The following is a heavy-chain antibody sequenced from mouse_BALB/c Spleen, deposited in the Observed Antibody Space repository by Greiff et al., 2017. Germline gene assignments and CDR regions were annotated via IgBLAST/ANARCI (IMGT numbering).Heavy chain of an antibody. CDR2: INPNNGGT. V-gene: IGHV1-18*01. D-gene: IGHD2-14*01. CDR1: GYTFTDYN. CDR3: ARKIYRFYAMDY. J-gene: IGHJ4*01. Sequence: SGPELVKPGASVKIPCKASGYTFTDYNMDWVKQSHGKSLEWIGDINPNNGGTIYNQKFKGKATLTVDKSSSTAYMELRSLTSEDTAVYYCARKIYRFYAMDYWGQGTSVTVSS.